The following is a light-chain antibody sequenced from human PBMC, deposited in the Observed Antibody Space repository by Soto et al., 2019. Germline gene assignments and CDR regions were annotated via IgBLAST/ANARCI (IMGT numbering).Light chain of an antibody. V-gene: IGKV3-15*01. CDR1: QIISSN. CDR2: RTS. J-gene: IGKJ4*01. CDR3: QQYKNRPRAT. Sequence: EIVMTQSPATLSVSPGERATLSCRASQIISSNLAWYQQKPGQAPRLLMFRTSSRATGFPARFSGSGSGTEFNLTISSLQSEDFGGCYCQQYKNRPRATVGGGTKVDMK.